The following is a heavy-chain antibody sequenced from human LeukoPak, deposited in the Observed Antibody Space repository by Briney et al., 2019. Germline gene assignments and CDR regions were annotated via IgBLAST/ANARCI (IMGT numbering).Heavy chain of an antibody. D-gene: IGHD3-22*01. J-gene: IGHJ4*02. CDR1: GGSISSSSYY. CDR3: ARLLRDYYDSSGYYRYYFDY. CDR2: IYYSGST. Sequence: PSETLSLTCTVSGGSISSSSYYWGWIRQPPGKGLAWIGSIYYSGSTYYNPSLKSRVTISVDTSKNQFSLKLSSVTAADTAVYYCARLLRDYYDSSGYYRYYFDYWGQGTLVTVSS. V-gene: IGHV4-39*01.